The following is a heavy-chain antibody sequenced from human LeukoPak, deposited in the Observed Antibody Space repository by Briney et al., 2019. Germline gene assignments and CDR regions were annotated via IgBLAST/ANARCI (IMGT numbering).Heavy chain of an antibody. CDR2: IYSGGRT. Sequence: GGSLRLSCAASGFTVSSNYMSWVRQAPGKGLEWVSVIYSGGRTYYADSVKGRFTISRDNSKNTLYLQMNSLRADDTAVYYCARGQTTGHDAFDIWGQGTMVTVSS. CDR1: GFTVSSNY. CDR3: ARGQTTGHDAFDI. J-gene: IGHJ3*02. V-gene: IGHV3-66*01. D-gene: IGHD4-17*01.